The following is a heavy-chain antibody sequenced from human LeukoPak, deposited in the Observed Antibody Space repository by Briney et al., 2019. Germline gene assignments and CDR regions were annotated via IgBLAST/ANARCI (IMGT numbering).Heavy chain of an antibody. Sequence: SETLSLTCTVSGASIKGSYWSWVRQPAGRGLEWIGRIYSSGSVNYNPSLKSRVSMSIDTSKNQFSLTVNSVTAADTAVYYCARVAYGDYGIYDAFDIWGQGTMVTVSS. J-gene: IGHJ3*02. V-gene: IGHV4-4*07. CDR2: IYSSGSV. D-gene: IGHD4-17*01. CDR3: ARVAYGDYGIYDAFDI. CDR1: GASIKGSY.